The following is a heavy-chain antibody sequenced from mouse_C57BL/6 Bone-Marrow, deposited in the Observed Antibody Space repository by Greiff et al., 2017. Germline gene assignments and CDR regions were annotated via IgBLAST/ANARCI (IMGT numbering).Heavy chain of an antibody. J-gene: IGHJ3*01. Sequence: VQLQQSGPVLVKPGASVKMSCKASGYTFTDYYMNWVKQSHGKSLEWIGVINPYNGGTSYNQKFKGKATLTVDKSSSTAYLELNSLTSEDAAVYYCGRRRRYSRGGFAYWGQGTLVTVSA. CDR1: GYTFTDYY. V-gene: IGHV1-19*01. CDR2: INPYNGGT. CDR3: GRRRRYSRGGFAY. D-gene: IGHD2-5*01.